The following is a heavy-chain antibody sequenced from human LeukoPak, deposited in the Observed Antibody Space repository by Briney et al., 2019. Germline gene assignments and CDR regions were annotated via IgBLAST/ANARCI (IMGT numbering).Heavy chain of an antibody. D-gene: IGHD4-17*01. V-gene: IGHV5-51*01. Sequence: LGESLKISCKGSGYSFTSYWIGWVRQMPGKGLEWMGIIYPGGSDTRYSPSFQGQVTISADKSVSTAYLQWSSLKASDTAMYYCARRAPQYDYGDYGFDYWGQGTLVTVSS. J-gene: IGHJ4*02. CDR3: ARRAPQYDYGDYGFDY. CDR1: GYSFTSYW. CDR2: IYPGGSDT.